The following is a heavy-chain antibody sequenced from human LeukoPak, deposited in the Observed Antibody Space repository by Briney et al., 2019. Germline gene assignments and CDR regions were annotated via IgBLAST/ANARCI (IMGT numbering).Heavy chain of an antibody. J-gene: IGHJ4*02. Sequence: GGSLRLSCAASGFTFSTYSMNWVRQAPGKGLEWISYISGSTTTIYYADSVKGRFTISRDNAKNSLYLQMNSLRAEDTAVYYCARGLLYLYYFDYWGQGTLVTVSS. D-gene: IGHD2-8*01. CDR2: ISGSTTTI. CDR3: ARGLLYLYYFDY. CDR1: GFTFSTYS. V-gene: IGHV3-48*01.